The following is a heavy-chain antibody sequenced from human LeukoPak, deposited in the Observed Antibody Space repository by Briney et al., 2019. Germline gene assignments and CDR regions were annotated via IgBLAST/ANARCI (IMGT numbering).Heavy chain of an antibody. Sequence: ASVTVSCKASGYSFTSYGITWVRQAPGQGLEWMGWISGYNGNTKYAQKFQGRVTMTTDTSTSTAYMELRSLRSDDTAVYYCARDYGDYPSYWRQGTLVTVSS. V-gene: IGHV1-18*01. CDR3: ARDYGDYPSY. CDR2: ISGYNGNT. J-gene: IGHJ4*02. D-gene: IGHD4-17*01. CDR1: GYSFTSYG.